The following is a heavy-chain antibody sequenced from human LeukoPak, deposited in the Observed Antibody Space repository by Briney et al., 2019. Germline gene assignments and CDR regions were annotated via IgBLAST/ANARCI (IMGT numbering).Heavy chain of an antibody. CDR3: ASADYDDYYIDF. J-gene: IGHJ4*02. D-gene: IGHD4-17*01. CDR2: IYYSGMT. Sequence: KSSETLSLTCTVSGGSISSYHWSWIRQPPGKGLEWIGYIYYSGMTNYNPSLKSRVTISLDTSKNQFSLKLSSVTAADTAVYYCASADYDDYYIDFWGQGTLVTVSS. CDR1: GGSISSYH. V-gene: IGHV4-59*01.